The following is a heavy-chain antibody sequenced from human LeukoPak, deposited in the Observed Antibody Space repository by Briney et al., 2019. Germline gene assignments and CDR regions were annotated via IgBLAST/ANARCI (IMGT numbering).Heavy chain of an antibody. CDR1: GGSFSGYY. CDR3: ARRVRKDESSSSYFDY. V-gene: IGHV4-34*01. D-gene: IGHD6-6*01. J-gene: IGHJ4*02. CDR2: INHSGST. Sequence: SETLSLTCAVYGGSFSGYYWSWIRQPPGKGLEWIGEINHSGSTNYNPSLKSRVTISVDTSKNQFSLKLSSVTAADTAVYYCARRVRKDESSSSYFDYWGQGTLVTVSS.